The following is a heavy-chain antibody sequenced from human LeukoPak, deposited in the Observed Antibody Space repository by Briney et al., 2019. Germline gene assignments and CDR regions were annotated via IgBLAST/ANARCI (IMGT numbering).Heavy chain of an antibody. CDR1: EFTFSSYG. D-gene: IGHD4-17*01. J-gene: IGHJ3*02. CDR3: AKDMAAGVYVGDYVLGAFDI. V-gene: IGHV3-23*01. CDR2: IRGNTANT. Sequence: GGSLRLSCAASEFTFSSYGMYWVRQAPGKGLEWVSWIRGNTANTYYADSVQGRFSISRDNSKNTLYLQMYSLRAEDTAIYYCAKDMAAGVYVGDYVLGAFDIWGQGTMVTVSS.